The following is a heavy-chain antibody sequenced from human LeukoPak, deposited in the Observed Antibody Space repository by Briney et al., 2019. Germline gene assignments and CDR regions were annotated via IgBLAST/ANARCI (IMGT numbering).Heavy chain of an antibody. CDR3: ARESNYYYYMDV. J-gene: IGHJ6*03. CDR1: GYTFTNYG. V-gene: IGHV1-18*01. Sequence: ASVKVSCKASGYTFTNYGISWVRQAPGQGLEWMGWISVYNGNTNYAQKLQGRVTMTTDTSTSTAYMELRSLRSDDTAVYYCARESNYYYYMDVWGKGTTVTVSS. CDR2: ISVYNGNT.